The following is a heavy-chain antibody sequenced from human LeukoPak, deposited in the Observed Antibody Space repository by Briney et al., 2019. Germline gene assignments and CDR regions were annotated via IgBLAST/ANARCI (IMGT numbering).Heavy chain of an antibody. Sequence: GGSLRLSCAASGFTFSSYEMNWVRQAPGKGLEWVSSISSSSSYIYYADSVKGRFTISRDNAKNSLYLQMNSLRAEDTAVYYCARVIWSTRGYFDYWGQGTLVTVSS. D-gene: IGHD2-2*01. CDR3: ARVIWSTRGYFDY. CDR1: GFTFSSYE. CDR2: ISSSSSYI. V-gene: IGHV3-21*01. J-gene: IGHJ4*02.